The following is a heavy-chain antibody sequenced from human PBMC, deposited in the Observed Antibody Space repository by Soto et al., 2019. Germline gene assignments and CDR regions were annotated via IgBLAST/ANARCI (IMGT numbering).Heavy chain of an antibody. Sequence: DLCLINQPPGKGLEWIGNIYYSGSTNYNPSLKSRVTISVDTSKNQFSLKVSSVTAADTAVYFRARGCFYGLGTVSEFWG. CDR2: IYYSGST. D-gene: IGHD3-10*01. J-gene: IGHJ6*01. CDR3: ARGCFYGLGTVSEF. V-gene: IGHV4-39*01. CDR1: D.